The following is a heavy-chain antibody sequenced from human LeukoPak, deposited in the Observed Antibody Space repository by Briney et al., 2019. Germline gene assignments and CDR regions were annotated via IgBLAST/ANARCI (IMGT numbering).Heavy chain of an antibody. Sequence: GGSLRLSCAASGFTFRSYEMNWVRQAPGKGLERVSYISSSGGTIYYADSVKGRFTISRDNAKNSLYLQMNSLRAEDSALYYCARDPEYSSGWFGLDVWGQGATVTVSS. D-gene: IGHD6-19*01. CDR3: ARDPEYSSGWFGLDV. J-gene: IGHJ6*02. CDR2: ISSSGGTI. V-gene: IGHV3-48*03. CDR1: GFTFRSYE.